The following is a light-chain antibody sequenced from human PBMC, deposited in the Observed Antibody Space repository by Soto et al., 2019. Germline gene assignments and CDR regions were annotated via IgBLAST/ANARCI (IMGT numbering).Light chain of an antibody. CDR2: GAS. CDR1: QSVSSSY. J-gene: IGKJ4*01. V-gene: IGKV3-20*01. CDR3: QQYDSSPLT. Sequence: EIVLTQSPGTLSLSPGERATLSCRASQSVSSSYLAWYQQKPGQAPGLLIYGASSRATGIPDRFSGSGSGTDFTLTISRLEPEDFAVYYCQQYDSSPLTFGGGNKVEIK.